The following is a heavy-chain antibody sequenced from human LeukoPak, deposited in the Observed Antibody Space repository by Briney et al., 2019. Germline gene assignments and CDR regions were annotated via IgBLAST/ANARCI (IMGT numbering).Heavy chain of an antibody. J-gene: IGHJ4*02. CDR1: GFIFSSFR. CDR2: ISSSGSLI. V-gene: IGHV3-21*01. Sequence: GGFLRLSCAASGFIFSSFRMNWVRQAPGKGLECVSSISSSGSLIYYADSMKGRFTVSRDNAKNSLFLQLNSLRAGDTAVYYCARNYYDSSGYYYAFDYWGQGTLVTVSS. CDR3: ARNYYDSSGYYYAFDY. D-gene: IGHD3-22*01.